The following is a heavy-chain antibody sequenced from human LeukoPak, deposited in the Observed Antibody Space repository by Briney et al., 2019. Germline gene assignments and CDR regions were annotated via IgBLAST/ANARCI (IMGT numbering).Heavy chain of an antibody. CDR3: ARTSTRKRYCSGGSCYSGPFAFFDY. V-gene: IGHV4-39*07. CDR1: GGSISSSSRDYY. D-gene: IGHD2-15*01. Sequence: PSETLSLTCTVSGGSISSSSRDYYWGWVRQPPGRGLEWIGEINHSGSTNYNPSLKSRVTISVDTSKNQFSLKLSSVTAADTAVYYCARTSTRKRYCSGGSCYSGPFAFFDYWGQGTLVTVSS. CDR2: INHSGST. J-gene: IGHJ4*02.